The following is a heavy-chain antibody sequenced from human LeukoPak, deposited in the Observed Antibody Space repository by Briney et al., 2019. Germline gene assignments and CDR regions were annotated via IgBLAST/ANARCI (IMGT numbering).Heavy chain of an antibody. CDR2: IKPNSGGT. CDR1: GYTFTGWY. Sequence: GASVKVSCKASGYTFTGWYMHWVRQAPGQELEWMGWIKPNSGGTDYAQKFQGRVTMTRDTSISTAYMELSRLTSDDTAVYYCARGRFLEWLFLDYWGQGTLVTVSS. D-gene: IGHD3-3*01. J-gene: IGHJ4*02. V-gene: IGHV1-2*02. CDR3: ARGRFLEWLFLDY.